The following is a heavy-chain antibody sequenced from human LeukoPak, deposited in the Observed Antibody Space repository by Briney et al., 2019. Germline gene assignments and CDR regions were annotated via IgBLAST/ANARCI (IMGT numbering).Heavy chain of an antibody. Sequence: PGGSLRLSCAASGFTFSSYSMNCVPQAPGKGREWGSSISSSSSYIYYADSVKGRFTISRDNAKNSLYLQMRSLRAEETAVYYCARDPDGYKLDYWGQGTLVTVSS. CDR3: ARDPDGYKLDY. CDR2: ISSSSSYI. V-gene: IGHV3-21*03. CDR1: GFTFSSYS. D-gene: IGHD5-24*01. J-gene: IGHJ4*02.